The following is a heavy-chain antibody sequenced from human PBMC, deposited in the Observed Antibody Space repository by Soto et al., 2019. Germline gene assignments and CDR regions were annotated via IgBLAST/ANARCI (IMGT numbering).Heavy chain of an antibody. J-gene: IGHJ4*02. CDR1: EFTISSYS. CDR2: ISYDGSSK. CDR3: ARDAVAMDY. Sequence: QVQLVESGGGVVQPGMSLRLSCTASEFTISSYSTHWVRQAPGKGLEWVAVISYDGSSKYNADSVKGPFTISRDKSKNTVYLQMHSLTVEDTAVYYCARDAVAMDYWGQGTLVTVSS. V-gene: IGHV3-30-3*01. D-gene: IGHD6-19*01.